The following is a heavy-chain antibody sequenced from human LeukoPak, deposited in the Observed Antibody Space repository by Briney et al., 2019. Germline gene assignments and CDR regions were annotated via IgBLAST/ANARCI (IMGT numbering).Heavy chain of an antibody. J-gene: IGHJ4*02. CDR3: ARLLWFGELYASESPNDY. CDR1: GDSISSYY. Sequence: SETLSLTCTVSGDSISSYYWSWIRQPPGKGLEWIGSIYYSGSTYYNPSLKSRVTISVDTSKNQFSLKLSSVTAADTAVYYCARLLWFGELYASESPNDYWGQGTLVTVSS. D-gene: IGHD3-10*01. CDR2: IYYSGST. V-gene: IGHV4-39*01.